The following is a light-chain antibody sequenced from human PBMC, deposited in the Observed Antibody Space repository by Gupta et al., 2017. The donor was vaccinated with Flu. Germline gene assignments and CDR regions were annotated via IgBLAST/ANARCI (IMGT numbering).Light chain of an antibody. CDR1: SIAVGCSNS. V-gene: IGLV2-14*01. J-gene: IGLJ1*01. Sequence: QSALPQPASVSGSSGQSINISCTGTSIAVGCSNSVPWYRPAPGKAPNLIIFDVSSRPSGVSSRFSGSKSGNTAALTTSGLQAEDETDYYCNSYTSTDTVYVFGTGTKVTVL. CDR2: DVS. CDR3: NSYTSTDTVYV.